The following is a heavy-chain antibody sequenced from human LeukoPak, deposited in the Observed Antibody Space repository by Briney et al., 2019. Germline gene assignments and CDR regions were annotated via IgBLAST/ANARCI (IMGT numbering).Heavy chain of an antibody. CDR1: GFTFSSYS. CDR3: ARETDSTLFDY. J-gene: IGHJ4*02. Sequence: PGGSLRLSCAAFGFTFSSYSMNWVRQAPGKGLEWVSYISSSGSTIYYADSVKGRFTISRDNAKNLLYLQMNSLRAEDTAVYYCARETDSTLFDYWGQGTLVTVSS. V-gene: IGHV3-48*04. D-gene: IGHD2-2*01. CDR2: ISSSGSTI.